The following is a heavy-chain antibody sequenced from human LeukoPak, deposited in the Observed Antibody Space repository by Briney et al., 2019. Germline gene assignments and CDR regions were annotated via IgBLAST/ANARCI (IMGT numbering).Heavy chain of an antibody. J-gene: IGHJ4*02. CDR2: ISSSSYI. CDR1: GFTFSSYS. CDR3: ARDPDYSSSSEVDY. Sequence: PGGSLRLPCAASGFTFSSYSMNWVRQAPGKGLEWVSSISSSSYIYYADSVKGRFTISRDNAKNSLYLQMNSLRAEDTAVYYCARDPDYSSSSEVDYWGQGTLVTVSS. V-gene: IGHV3-21*01. D-gene: IGHD6-6*01.